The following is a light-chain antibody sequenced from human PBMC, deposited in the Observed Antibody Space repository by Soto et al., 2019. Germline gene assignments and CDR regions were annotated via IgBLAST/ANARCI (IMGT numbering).Light chain of an antibody. CDR1: SSDVGRFNY. CDR3: CSYAGSYTVI. CDR2: DVT. J-gene: IGLJ2*01. Sequence: QSALTQSRSVSGSPGQSVTISCTGTSSDVGRFNYVSWYQQNPGKAPKIIIYDVTRRLSGVPDRFFGSKSGNTAYLTISGLQAEDEAEYFCCSYAGSYTVIFGGGTKLTVL. V-gene: IGLV2-11*01.